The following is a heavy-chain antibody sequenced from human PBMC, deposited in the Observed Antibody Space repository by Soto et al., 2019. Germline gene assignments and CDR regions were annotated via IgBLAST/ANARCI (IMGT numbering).Heavy chain of an antibody. J-gene: IGHJ4*02. V-gene: IGHV1-69*06. CDR2: IVPILGPA. Sequence: QVQLVQSGAEVKKPGSSVNVSCKASGGTFNTFAISWVRQAPGQGLEYLGGIVPILGPAFYEQRFQGRVTITADKSTKTAYLELSSLSSEDTAVYYCARAAKRCFDSWGQGTQVTVSS. CDR3: ARAAKRCFDS. CDR1: GGTFNTFA.